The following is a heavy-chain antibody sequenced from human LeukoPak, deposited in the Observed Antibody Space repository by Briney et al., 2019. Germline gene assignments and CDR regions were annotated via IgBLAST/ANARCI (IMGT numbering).Heavy chain of an antibody. D-gene: IGHD7-27*01. Sequence: GGSLRLSCAASGFTFSNYGMSWVRQAPGRGLEWVSAITIRGDGTYYADSVKGRFTISRDNAKNSLYLQMNSLRAEDTAVYYCARSPAHWDYYYGMDVWGQGTTVTVSS. CDR3: ARSPAHWDYYYGMDV. J-gene: IGHJ6*02. V-gene: IGHV3-23*01. CDR1: GFTFSNYG. CDR2: ITIRGDGT.